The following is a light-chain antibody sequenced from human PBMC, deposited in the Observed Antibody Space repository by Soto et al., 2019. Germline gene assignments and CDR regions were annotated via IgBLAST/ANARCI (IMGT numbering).Light chain of an antibody. J-gene: IGKJ3*01. CDR2: AAS. CDR3: QQSFSSPFT. V-gene: IGKV1-39*01. CDR1: QSIRSH. Sequence: DIQMTQSPSSLSASVGDRVSITCRASQSIRSHLNWYQHKPGKAPKVLIYAASSLQGGVPSRFSGSGSGTDFTLTIKSLQPADFATYYCQQSFSSPFTFGPGTKVDVK.